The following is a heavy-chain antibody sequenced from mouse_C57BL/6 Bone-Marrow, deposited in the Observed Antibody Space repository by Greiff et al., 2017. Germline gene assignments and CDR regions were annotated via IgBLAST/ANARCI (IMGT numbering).Heavy chain of an antibody. V-gene: IGHV1-64*01. CDR3: ARKDLYYGNFTWFAY. CDR1: GYTFTSYW. Sequence: VQLQQPGAELVKPGASVKLSCKASGYTFTSYWMHWVKQRPGQGLEWIGMIHPNSGSTNYNEKFKSKATLTVDKSSSTAYMQLSSLTSEDSAVYYCARKDLYYGNFTWFAYWGQGTLVTVSA. CDR2: IHPNSGST. J-gene: IGHJ3*01. D-gene: IGHD2-1*01.